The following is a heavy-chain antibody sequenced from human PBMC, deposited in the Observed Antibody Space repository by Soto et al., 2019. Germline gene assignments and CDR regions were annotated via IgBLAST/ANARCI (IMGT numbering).Heavy chain of an antibody. CDR1: GYTFTGYY. Sequence: ASVKVFFRASGYTFTGYYMHWVRQAPGQWLELMGWINPNSGGTNYAQKFQGRVTMTRDTSISTAYMELSRMRSDDTAVYYGEREFLPGSXGAAYEPWGQGTLVNVPS. J-gene: IGHJ5*02. CDR2: INPNSGGT. CDR3: EREFLPGSXGAAYEP. V-gene: IGHV1-2*02.